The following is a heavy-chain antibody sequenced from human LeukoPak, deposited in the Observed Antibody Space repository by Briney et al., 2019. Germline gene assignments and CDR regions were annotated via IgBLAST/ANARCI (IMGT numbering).Heavy chain of an antibody. J-gene: IGHJ5*02. CDR1: GESISGFY. V-gene: IGHV4-34*01. Sequence: SETLSLTCAVYGESISGFYWKWIRQPPGKGLEWIGEINHSGSTSCNPSLKSRVTISVDTSKKQFSLKLSSVTAADTAVYYCARGNNAYQGSWGQGTLVTVSS. D-gene: IGHD2-2*01. CDR2: INHSGST. CDR3: ARGNNAYQGS.